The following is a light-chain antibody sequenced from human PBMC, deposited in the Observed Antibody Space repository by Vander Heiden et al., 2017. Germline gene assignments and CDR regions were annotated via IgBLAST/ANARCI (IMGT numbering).Light chain of an antibody. CDR2: EVS. V-gene: IGLV2-23*02. CDR1: SSEVGNYSL. Sequence: QSSLTQPAPVSGSPRHSITISCTGPSSEVGNYSLVSWYQQHPGKAPKLMIYEVSRRPLGDSNRFSGSKSGNTASLTISGLQAEDEADYYCCSYTGSNTVVFGGGTKLSVL. J-gene: IGLJ2*01. CDR3: CSYTGSNTVV.